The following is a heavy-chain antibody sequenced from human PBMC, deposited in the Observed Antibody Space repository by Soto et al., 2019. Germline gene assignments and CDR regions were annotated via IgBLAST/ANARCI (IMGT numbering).Heavy chain of an antibody. CDR3: ATRSPAFDF. V-gene: IGHV1-18*04. CDR1: GYTFTSYG. Sequence: QVQLVQSGPEVNKPRASVKVSCKTSGYTFTSYGITWVRQAPGQGLEWMGWISTNKGDTNYAQKFQGRVTMTTDTSTSTGYMELRSLRSDDTAIYYCATRSPAFDFWGQGTLVTVS. CDR2: ISTNKGDT. J-gene: IGHJ4*02.